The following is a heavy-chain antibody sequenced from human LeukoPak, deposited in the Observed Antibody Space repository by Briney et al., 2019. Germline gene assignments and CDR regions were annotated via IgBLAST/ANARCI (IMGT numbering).Heavy chain of an antibody. CDR3: ARGEDGDYYFQH. D-gene: IGHD4-17*01. CDR2: INHSGSS. V-gene: IGHV4-34*01. CDR1: GGSFGGYY. Sequence: SETLSLTCAVYGGSFGGYYWSWIRQPPGKGLEWIGEINHSGSSNYNPSLKSRVTISVDTSKNQFSLKLSSVTAADTAVYYCARGEDGDYYFQHWGQGTLVTVSS. J-gene: IGHJ1*01.